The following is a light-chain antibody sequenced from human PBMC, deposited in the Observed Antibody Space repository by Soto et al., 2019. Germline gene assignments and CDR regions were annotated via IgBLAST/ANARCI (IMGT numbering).Light chain of an antibody. V-gene: IGKV3-15*01. CDR3: QQYNSWTPIT. J-gene: IGKJ5*01. CDR2: GAS. Sequence: EIVMTQCPCNLSVPPGETATLSCRASQSISGNLVWYQQKPGQAPRLLIYGASTRATGIPARFSGSGSGTEFTLTISSLQSEDFAVYYCQQYNSWTPITFGQGTRLEIK. CDR1: QSISGN.